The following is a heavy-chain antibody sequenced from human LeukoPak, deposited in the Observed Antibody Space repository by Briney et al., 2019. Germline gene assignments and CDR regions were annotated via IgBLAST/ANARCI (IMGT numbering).Heavy chain of an antibody. CDR1: GFIFRSHW. CDR2: IKPDGSDK. J-gene: IGHJ3*02. V-gene: IGHV3-7*01. Sequence: TGGSLRLSCGVYGFIFRSHWVNWVRQSPGKGLEWVANIKPDGSDKYYVDSARGRFTVSRDNAKNSAFLQMNSRRAEDTAIYYCATSSAQNFDIWGQGTLVSVSS. D-gene: IGHD3-22*01. CDR3: ATSSAQNFDI.